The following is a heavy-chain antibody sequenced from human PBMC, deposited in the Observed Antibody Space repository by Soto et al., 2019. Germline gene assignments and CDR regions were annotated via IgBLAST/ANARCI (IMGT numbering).Heavy chain of an antibody. D-gene: IGHD4-4*01. CDR2: INAGNGNT. CDR1: GYTFTSYA. J-gene: IGHJ6*02. Sequence: ASVKVSCKASGYTFTSYAMHWVRQAPGQRLEWMGWINAGNGNTKYSQKFQGRVTITRDTSASTAYMELSSLRSEDTAVYYCARDYPVTVTTSGMDVWGQGTTVTVSS. CDR3: ARDYPVTVTTSGMDV. V-gene: IGHV1-3*01.